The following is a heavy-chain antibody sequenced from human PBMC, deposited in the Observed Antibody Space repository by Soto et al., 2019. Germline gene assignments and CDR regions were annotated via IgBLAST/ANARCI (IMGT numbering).Heavy chain of an antibody. CDR1: GFTFSSYG. CDR2: ISYDGSNK. D-gene: IGHD3-22*01. Sequence: PGGSLRLSCAASGFTFSSYGMHWVRQAPGKGLEWVAVISYDGSNKYYADSVKGRFTISRDNSKNTLYLQMNSLRAEDTAVYYCAKDQAYYDSSGYYPLDYWGQGTLVTVSS. V-gene: IGHV3-30*18. CDR3: AKDQAYYDSSGYYPLDY. J-gene: IGHJ4*02.